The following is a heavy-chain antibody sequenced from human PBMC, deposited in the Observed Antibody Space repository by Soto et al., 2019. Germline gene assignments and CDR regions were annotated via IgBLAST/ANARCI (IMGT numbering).Heavy chain of an antibody. V-gene: IGHV4-4*07. D-gene: IGHD1-20*01. CDR3: ARARHTSLTGDYYGMDV. CDR1: GGSISSYY. CDR2: IYTSGST. J-gene: IGHJ6*02. Sequence: SLTCTVSGGSISSYYWSWIRQPAGKGLEWIGRIYTSGSTNYNPSLKSRVTMSVDTSKNQFSLKLSSVTAADTAVYYCARARHTSLTGDYYGMDVWGQGTTVTVSS.